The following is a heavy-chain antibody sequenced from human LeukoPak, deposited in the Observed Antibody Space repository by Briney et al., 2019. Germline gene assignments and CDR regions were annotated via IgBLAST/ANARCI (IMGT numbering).Heavy chain of an antibody. CDR2: ISGSGGST. J-gene: IGHJ3*02. Sequence: GGSLRLSCAASGFTFGSYAMSWVRQAPGKGLEWVSVISGSGGSTYYADSVKGRFTISRDNSKNTLYLQMNSLRAEDSAIYYCAKAIGQQLVIDAFDIWGQGTMVTVSS. CDR1: GFTFGSYA. D-gene: IGHD6-13*01. V-gene: IGHV3-23*01. CDR3: AKAIGQQLVIDAFDI.